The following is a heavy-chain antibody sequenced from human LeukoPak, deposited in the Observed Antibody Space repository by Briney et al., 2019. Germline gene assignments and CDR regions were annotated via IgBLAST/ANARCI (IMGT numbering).Heavy chain of an antibody. CDR2: ISSEGRDK. CDR3: AKDWGYASGTFFVN. Sequence: GRSLRLSCAASGFTFSSYGMHWVRQAPGKGLEWVAVISSEGRDKYYAESVKGRFTISRDNPKNTLYLQMNSLRAEYTAVYYCAKDWGYASGTFFVNWGQGTLVTVSP. V-gene: IGHV3-30*18. D-gene: IGHD6-19*01. CDR1: GFTFSSYG. J-gene: IGHJ4*02.